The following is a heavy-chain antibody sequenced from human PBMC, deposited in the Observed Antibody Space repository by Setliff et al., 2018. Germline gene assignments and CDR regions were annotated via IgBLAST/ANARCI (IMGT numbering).Heavy chain of an antibody. CDR1: GDSMNSGVYY. V-gene: IGHV4-39*01. D-gene: IGHD1-1*01. CDR2: IYSGGTT. Sequence: PSETLSLTCKVSGDSMNSGVYYWAWICQPPGKGLKWIGRIYSGGTTYYNSSLKSRVTISVDTSKCQFSLRLNSVTAADTAVYYCARTGTYRYFDYWGRGTLVTVSS. J-gene: IGHJ4*02. CDR3: ARTGTYRYFDY.